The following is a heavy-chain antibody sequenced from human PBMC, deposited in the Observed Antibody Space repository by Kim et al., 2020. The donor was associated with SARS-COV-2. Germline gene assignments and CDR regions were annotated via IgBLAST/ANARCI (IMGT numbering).Heavy chain of an antibody. Sequence: SETLSLTCTVSGGSISSYYWSWIRQPAGKGLEWIGRIYTSGSTNYNPSLKSRVTMSVDTSKNQFSLKLSSVTAADTAVYYCAKTYYYGSGSYYFDYWGQGTLVTVSS. CDR2: IYTSGST. D-gene: IGHD3-10*01. J-gene: IGHJ4*02. V-gene: IGHV4-4*07. CDR3: AKTYYYGSGSYYFDY. CDR1: GGSISSYY.